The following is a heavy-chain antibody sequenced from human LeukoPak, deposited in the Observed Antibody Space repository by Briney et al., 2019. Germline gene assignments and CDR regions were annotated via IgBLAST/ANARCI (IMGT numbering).Heavy chain of an antibody. V-gene: IGHV4-34*01. J-gene: IGHJ4*02. Sequence: PSETLSLTCAVYGGSFSGYYWGWIRQPPGKGLEWIGEINHSGSTNYNPSLKSRVTISVDTSKNQFSLKLSSVTAADTAVYYCARGRTRRDGYRGETRIDYWGQGTLVTVSS. CDR3: ARGRTRRDGYRGETRIDY. D-gene: IGHD5-24*01. CDR1: GGSFSGYY. CDR2: INHSGST.